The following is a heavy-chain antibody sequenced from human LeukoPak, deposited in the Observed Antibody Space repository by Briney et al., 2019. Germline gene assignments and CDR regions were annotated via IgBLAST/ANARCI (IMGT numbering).Heavy chain of an antibody. Sequence: PSETLSLTCAVYGGSFSGYYWSWIRQPPGKGLEWIGEINHSGSTNYNPSLKSRVTISVDTSKNQFSLKLSSVTAADTAVYYCARGVALAAAGRDNWFDPWGQGTLVTVSS. J-gene: IGHJ5*02. D-gene: IGHD6-13*01. CDR3: ARGVALAAAGRDNWFDP. V-gene: IGHV4-34*01. CDR1: GGSFSGYY. CDR2: INHSGST.